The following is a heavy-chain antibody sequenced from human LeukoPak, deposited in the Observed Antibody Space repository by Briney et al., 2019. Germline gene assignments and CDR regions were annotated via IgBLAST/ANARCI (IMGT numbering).Heavy chain of an antibody. CDR1: GYSIRNGYN. Sequence: PSETLSLTCTVSGYSIRNGYNWGWIRLSPGKGPEWLGSIYQSGSTYDNPSLKSRVTISVDTSKNQFSLRLSSVTAADTAVYYCARVGRNYGGTNWFDPWGQGTLVTVSS. CDR2: IYQSGST. V-gene: IGHV4-38-2*02. CDR3: ARVGRNYGGTNWFDP. J-gene: IGHJ5*02. D-gene: IGHD4-11*01.